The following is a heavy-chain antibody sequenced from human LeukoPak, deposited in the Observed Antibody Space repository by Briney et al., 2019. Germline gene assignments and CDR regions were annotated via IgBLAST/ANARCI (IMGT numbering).Heavy chain of an antibody. CDR2: IKQDGSEK. D-gene: IGHD2-15*01. V-gene: IGHV3-7*01. CDR3: ARDRGIGD. CDR1: GFTFSSYW. J-gene: IGHJ4*02. Sequence: GGCLRLSCAASGFTFSSYWVSWVRQARGKGLEWVANIKQDGSEKYYVDSVKGRFTISRDNAKNSLYLQMNSLRAEDTAVYYCARDRGIGDWGQGTLVTVSS.